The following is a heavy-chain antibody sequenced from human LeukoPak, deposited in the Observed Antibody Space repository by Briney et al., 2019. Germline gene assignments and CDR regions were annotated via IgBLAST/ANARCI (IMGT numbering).Heavy chain of an antibody. CDR2: IRSKAYGGTT. D-gene: IGHD3-10*01. V-gene: IGHV3-49*04. CDR3: TRDSDMVRGSSDTFDI. CDR1: GFTFGDYA. J-gene: IGHJ3*02. Sequence: PGRSLRLSCTASGFTFGDYAMSWVRQAPGKGLEWVGFIRSKAYGGTTEYAASVKGRFTISRDDSKSIAYLQMNSLKTEDTAVYYCTRDSDMVRGSSDTFDIWGQGIMVTVSS.